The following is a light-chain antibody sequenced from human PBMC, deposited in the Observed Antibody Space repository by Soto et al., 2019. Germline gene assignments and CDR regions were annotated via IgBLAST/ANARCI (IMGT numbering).Light chain of an antibody. V-gene: IGKV3-15*01. CDR2: GAS. CDR1: QPVSDK. J-gene: IGKJ5*01. Sequence: GVSKSPANLSVAQGVGATLSCWASQPVSDKLAWYQQKPGQAPRLLIYGASARALGIPDRFSGSGSGTEFSFTVTSPQSEDFAVYYCPQYDQWPIPFGQGTLLEIK. CDR3: PQYDQWPIP.